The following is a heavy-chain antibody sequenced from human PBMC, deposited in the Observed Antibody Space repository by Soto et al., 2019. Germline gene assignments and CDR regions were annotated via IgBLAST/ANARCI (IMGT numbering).Heavy chain of an antibody. CDR2: ISGDTATT. Sequence: GGSLRLSCAASGFTFSSYEMTWVRQAPGKGLQWVSAISGDTATTHYADSVKGRFTISRDNSRDTLYLQMNSLRVEDTAIYYCAKPLQQWLLQGSGVDVWGQGTTVTV. CDR3: AKPLQQWLLQGSGVDV. J-gene: IGHJ6*02. D-gene: IGHD6-19*01. CDR1: GFTFSSYE. V-gene: IGHV3-23*01.